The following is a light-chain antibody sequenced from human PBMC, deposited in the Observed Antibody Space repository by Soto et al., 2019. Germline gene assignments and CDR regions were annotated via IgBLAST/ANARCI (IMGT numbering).Light chain of an antibody. CDR3: QPYGSSSWT. J-gene: IGKJ1*01. CDR2: GAS. CDR1: QSVSSNY. V-gene: IGKV3-20*01. Sequence: EIVLTQSPGTLSLSPGERATLSCRASQSVSSNYLAWYQQKPGQAPRLLIYGASSRATGIPDKFSGSGSGTDFTLTISSLEPEDFAVYYCQPYGSSSWTFGQGTKVEIK.